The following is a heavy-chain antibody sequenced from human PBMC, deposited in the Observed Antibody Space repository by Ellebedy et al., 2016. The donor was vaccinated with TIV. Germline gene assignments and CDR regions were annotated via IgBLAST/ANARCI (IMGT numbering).Heavy chain of an antibody. CDR2: ICWVSRTI. J-gene: IGHJ1*01. V-gene: IGHV3-9*01. CDR1: GFSFEDYA. D-gene: IGHD2-15*01. CDR3: VKDGRASGYYFAN. Sequence: PGGSLRLSCAASGFSFEDYAIHWVRQAPGEGLEWVSGICWVSRTIGYADSVKGRFTISRDNAKKTIHLEMDSLRLEYTAVYHCVKDGRASGYYFANWGQGTPVTVSS.